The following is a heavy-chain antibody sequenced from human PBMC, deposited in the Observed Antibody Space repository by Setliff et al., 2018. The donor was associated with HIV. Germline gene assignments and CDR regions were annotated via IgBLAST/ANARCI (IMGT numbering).Heavy chain of an antibody. Sequence: PGGSLRLSCAGSGFMFNSYEMNWVSQATGKGLEWVSYISSGSVNIFYADSVKGRFTISRDNAKNSLYLQMNSLRAEDTAIYYCARGSLRGVLALGMYVWCQGTTVTVSS. V-gene: IGHV3-48*03. J-gene: IGHJ6*02. CDR3: ARGSLRGVLALGMYV. D-gene: IGHD3-10*01. CDR1: GFMFNSYE. CDR2: ISSGSVNI.